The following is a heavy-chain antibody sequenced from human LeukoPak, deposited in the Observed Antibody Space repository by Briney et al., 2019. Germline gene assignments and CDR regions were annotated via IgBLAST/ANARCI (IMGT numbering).Heavy chain of an antibody. V-gene: IGHV1-8*01. CDR2: MNPNSGNT. CDR1: GYTFTSYD. J-gene: IGHJ3*02. CDR3: ARDTRKKWIQLWLRLNAFDI. D-gene: IGHD5-18*01. Sequence: ASVKVSCKASGYTFTSYDINWERQATGQGLEWMGWMNPNSGNTGYAQKFQGRVTMTRNTSISTAYMELSSLRSEDTAVYYCARDTRKKWIQLWLRLNAFDIWGQGTMVTVSS.